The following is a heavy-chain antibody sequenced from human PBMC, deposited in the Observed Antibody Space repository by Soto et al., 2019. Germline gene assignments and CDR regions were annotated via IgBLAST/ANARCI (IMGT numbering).Heavy chain of an antibody. CDR3: ARGDYDSSGANWFDP. CDR1: VYTITTYG. V-gene: IGHV1-18*04. D-gene: IGHD3-22*01. Sequence: GASVTVSCTACVYTITTYGISWVQRAPGQGLEWMGWVSAFNGNTNYAQKLQGRVTMTTDTSTSTAYMELRSLRSDDTAVYYCARGDYDSSGANWFDPWGQGTLVTVSS. J-gene: IGHJ5*02. CDR2: VSAFNGNT.